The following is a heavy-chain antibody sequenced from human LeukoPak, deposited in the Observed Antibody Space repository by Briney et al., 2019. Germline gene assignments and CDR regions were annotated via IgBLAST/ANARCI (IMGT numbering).Heavy chain of an antibody. Sequence: GGSLRLSCAASGFTFSSYAMHWVRQAPGKGLEWVAVISYDESNKYYADSVKGRFTISRDNSKNTLYLQMNSLRAEDTAVYYCTRGQNGGYYDYWGQGTLVTVSS. CDR3: TRGQNGGYYDY. D-gene: IGHD3-22*01. CDR1: GFTFSSYA. J-gene: IGHJ4*02. CDR2: ISYDESNK. V-gene: IGHV3-30-3*01.